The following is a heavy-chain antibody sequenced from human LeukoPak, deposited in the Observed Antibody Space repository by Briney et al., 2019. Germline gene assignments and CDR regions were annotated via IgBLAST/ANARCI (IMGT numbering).Heavy chain of an antibody. CDR3: FKQKTAYDILTGYYLRSLDY. Sequence: GGSLRLSCAASGFTFSSYSMTWVSQAPGKGLEWISSISRSSSYIYYADSVKGRFTISRDNAKNSLYLQMNSLRAEDTAVYYFFKQKTAYDILTGYYLRSLDYWGQGTLVTVSS. V-gene: IGHV3-21*01. D-gene: IGHD3-9*01. J-gene: IGHJ4*02. CDR1: GFTFSSYS. CDR2: ISRSSSYI.